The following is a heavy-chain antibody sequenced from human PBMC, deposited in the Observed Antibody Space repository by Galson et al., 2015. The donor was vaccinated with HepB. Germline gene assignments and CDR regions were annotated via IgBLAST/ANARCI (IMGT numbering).Heavy chain of an antibody. CDR3: ARGPAAMSYFDY. Sequence: SLSLSGAASGFTFSSYSMNWVRQAPGKGLEWVSSISSSSSYIYYADSVKGRFTISRDNAKNSLYLQMNSLRAEDTAVYYCARGPAAMSYFDYWGQGTLVTVPS. J-gene: IGHJ4*02. CDR2: ISSSSSYI. CDR1: GFTFSSYS. V-gene: IGHV3-21*01. D-gene: IGHD2-2*01.